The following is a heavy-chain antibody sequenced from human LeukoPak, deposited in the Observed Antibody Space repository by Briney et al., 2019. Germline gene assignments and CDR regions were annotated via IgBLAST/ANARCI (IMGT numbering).Heavy chain of an antibody. J-gene: IGHJ4*02. V-gene: IGHV4-61*10. CDR3: ARGHKDYYGSGSDY. D-gene: IGHD3-10*01. CDR2: IYYSGST. CDR1: GGSISSGSYY. Sequence: PSQTLSLTCTVSGGSISSGSYYWSWIRQPAGKGLEWIGYIYYSGSTNYNPSLKSRVTISVDTSKNQFSLKLSSVTAADTAVYYCARGHKDYYGSGSDYWGQGTLVTVSS.